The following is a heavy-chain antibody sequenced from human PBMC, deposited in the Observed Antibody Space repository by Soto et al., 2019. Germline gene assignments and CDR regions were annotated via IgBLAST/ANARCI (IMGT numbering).Heavy chain of an antibody. J-gene: IGHJ4*02. CDR2: INHSGST. D-gene: IGHD6-6*01. CDR1: GGSFSGYY. V-gene: IGHV4-34*01. CDR3: ARARGGSSSYYFDY. Sequence: TGTLDLTCAFYGGSFSGYYWSWIRQPPGKGLEWIGEINHSGSTNYNPSLKSRVTISVDTSKNQFSLKLSSVTAADTAVYYCARARGGSSSYYFDYWGQGTLVTVAS.